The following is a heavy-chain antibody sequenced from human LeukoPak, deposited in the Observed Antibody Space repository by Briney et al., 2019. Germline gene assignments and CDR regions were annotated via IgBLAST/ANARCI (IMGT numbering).Heavy chain of an antibody. J-gene: IGHJ4*02. CDR1: GDSISSYY. D-gene: IGHD6-6*01. CDR2: IYTSGST. V-gene: IGHV4-4*09. CDR3: ARHSYSSSSGFDY. Sequence: SETLSLTCTVSGDSISSYYWSWIRQPQGKGLEWIGYIYTSGSTNYNPSLKSRVTISVDTSKNQFSLKLSSVTAADTAVYYCARHSYSSSSGFDYWGQGTLVTVSS.